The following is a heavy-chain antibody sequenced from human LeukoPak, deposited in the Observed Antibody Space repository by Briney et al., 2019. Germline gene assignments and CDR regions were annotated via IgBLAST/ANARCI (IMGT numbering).Heavy chain of an antibody. CDR2: ITPNADRT. Sequence: GGSLRLSCAASGFTFSNYAMSWVRQAPGKGLEWVSFITPNADRTSYADSVEGRFTISRDNPRNTLYMQMNSLRDEDTALYYCAIVHGYYDGSGYWVQWGQGTLVTVSS. J-gene: IGHJ1*01. V-gene: IGHV3-23*01. CDR3: AIVHGYYDGSGYWVQ. CDR1: GFTFSNYA. D-gene: IGHD3-22*01.